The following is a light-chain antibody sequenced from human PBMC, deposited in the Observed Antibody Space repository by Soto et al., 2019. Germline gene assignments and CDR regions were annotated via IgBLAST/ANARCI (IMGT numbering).Light chain of an antibody. J-gene: IGLJ1*01. V-gene: IGLV2-14*03. CDR1: SSDVGGYDY. CDR3: SLYTSENTYV. CDR2: DVN. Sequence: QSALTQPASVSGSPGQSITISCTGTSSDVGGYDYVSWYQQHPGKAPKVIIYDVNNRPSGVSSRFSGSKSGNTASLSISGLQAADEADYYCSLYTSENTYVFGTGTKLTVL.